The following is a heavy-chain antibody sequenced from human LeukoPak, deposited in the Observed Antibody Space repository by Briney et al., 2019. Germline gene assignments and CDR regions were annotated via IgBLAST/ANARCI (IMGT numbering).Heavy chain of an antibody. CDR1: GGSLSGFY. CDR3: ARHRSGWLQSSFDY. J-gene: IGHJ4*02. Sequence: SETLSLTCAVYGGSLSGFYWGWIRQSPGKGLEWIGEINQSGSTNYNPSLKSRVTISVDTSKNQFSLKLSSVTAADTAVYYCARHRSGWLQSSFDYWGQGTLVTVSS. D-gene: IGHD5-24*01. V-gene: IGHV4-34*01. CDR2: INQSGST.